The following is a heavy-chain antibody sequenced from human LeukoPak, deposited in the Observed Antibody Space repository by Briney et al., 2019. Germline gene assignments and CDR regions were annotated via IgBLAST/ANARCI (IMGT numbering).Heavy chain of an antibody. Sequence: SETLSLTCAVSGGSISSSNWWSWVRQPPGKGLEWIGEIYHSGSTNYSPSLKSRVTISVDKSKNQLSLNLSSVTAADTAVYYCARGITSIRGVISFDYWGQGTLVTVSS. CDR2: IYHSGST. CDR1: GGSISSSNW. J-gene: IGHJ4*02. CDR3: ARGITSIRGVISFDY. D-gene: IGHD3-10*01. V-gene: IGHV4-4*02.